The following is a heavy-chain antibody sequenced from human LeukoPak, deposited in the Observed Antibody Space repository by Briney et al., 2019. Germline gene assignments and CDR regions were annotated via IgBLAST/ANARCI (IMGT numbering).Heavy chain of an antibody. D-gene: IGHD5-12*01. CDR3: AKDGGYAHLDY. CDR2: ISSSGSTI. CDR1: GFTFSSYE. Sequence: GGSLRLSCAASGFTFSSYEMNWVRQAPGKGLEWVSYISSSGSTIYYADSVKGRFTISRDNSKNTLCLQMNSLRAEDTAVYYCAKDGGYAHLDYWGQGTLVTVSS. V-gene: IGHV3-48*03. J-gene: IGHJ4*02.